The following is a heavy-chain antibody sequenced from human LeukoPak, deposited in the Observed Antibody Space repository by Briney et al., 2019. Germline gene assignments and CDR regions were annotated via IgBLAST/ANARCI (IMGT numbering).Heavy chain of an antibody. CDR3: ARGDFLGYCSSTSCSTSGAFDI. J-gene: IGHJ3*02. D-gene: IGHD2-2*01. Sequence: GGSLRLSCAASGFTFSDYYMSWIRQAPGKGLEWVSYISSSGSTIYYADSVKGRFTISRDNAKNSLYLQMNSLGAEDTAVYYCARGDFLGYCSSTSCSTSGAFDIWGQGTMVTVSS. CDR1: GFTFSDYY. CDR2: ISSSGSTI. V-gene: IGHV3-11*01.